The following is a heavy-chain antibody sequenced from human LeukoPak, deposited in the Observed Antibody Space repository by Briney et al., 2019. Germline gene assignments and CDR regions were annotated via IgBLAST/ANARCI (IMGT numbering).Heavy chain of an antibody. Sequence: PGGSLRLSCAASGFTFSNYWMGWVRQAPGERPEWVANMNIDGSEKYYADSVKGRFTISRDNSKNTLYLQMNSLRAEDTAVYYCARDNMPLVATLMRIYYYYYGMDVWGQGTTVTVSS. CDR3: ARDNMPLVATLMRIYYYYYGMDV. D-gene: IGHD5-12*01. J-gene: IGHJ6*02. CDR2: MNIDGSEK. V-gene: IGHV3-7*01. CDR1: GFTFSNYW.